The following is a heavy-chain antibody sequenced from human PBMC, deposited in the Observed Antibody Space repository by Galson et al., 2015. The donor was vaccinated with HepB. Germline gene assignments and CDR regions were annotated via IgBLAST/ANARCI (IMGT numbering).Heavy chain of an antibody. J-gene: IGHJ4*02. CDR3: ARDFDWAFQY. CDR1: GFTFSGSH. Sequence: SLRLSCAAFGFTFSGSHMNWVRQAPGRGLEWLAYIGSGYNTDYADSVRGRFTVSRDNAKSSLYLQVSSLRAEDSALYYCARDFDWAFQYWGQGTLVTVSS. CDR2: IGSGYNT. V-gene: IGHV3-69-1*01. D-gene: IGHD3-9*01.